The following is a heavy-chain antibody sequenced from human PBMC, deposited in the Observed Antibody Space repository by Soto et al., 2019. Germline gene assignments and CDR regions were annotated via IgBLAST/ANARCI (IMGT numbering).Heavy chain of an antibody. V-gene: IGHV3-33*01. Sequence: QVQLVESGGGVVQPGRSLRLSCAASGFTFSSYGMHWVRQAPGKGLEWVAVIWYDGSNKYYADSVKGRFTISRDNSKNTLYLQINSLRAEDTAVYYFARDSYDSSGIDYWGQGTLVTVSS. D-gene: IGHD3-22*01. CDR3: ARDSYDSSGIDY. J-gene: IGHJ4*02. CDR1: GFTFSSYG. CDR2: IWYDGSNK.